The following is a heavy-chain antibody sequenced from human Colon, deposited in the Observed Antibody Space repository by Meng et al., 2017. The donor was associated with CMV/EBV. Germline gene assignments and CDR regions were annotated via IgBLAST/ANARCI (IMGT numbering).Heavy chain of an antibody. J-gene: IGHJ1*01. CDR1: GFTFSGYA. D-gene: IGHD3-10*01. CDR2: ISNGGGNT. Sequence: GESLKISCAASGFTFSGYAMSWVRQAPGKGLEWVSAISNGGGNTYYADSVRGRFTISRDNSKNTLSLQMNSLRDEDTAVYYCARGVRGVWAEYFQHWGQGTTVTVSS. CDR3: ARGVRGVWAEYFQH. V-gene: IGHV3-23*01.